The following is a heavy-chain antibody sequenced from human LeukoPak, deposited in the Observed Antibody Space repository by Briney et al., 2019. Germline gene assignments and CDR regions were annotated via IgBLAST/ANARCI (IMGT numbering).Heavy chain of an antibody. J-gene: IGHJ3*02. CDR2: VYYTGST. CDR1: GASIRSHY. V-gene: IGHV4-59*11. D-gene: IGHD6-19*01. Sequence: SETLSLTCTVSGASIRSHYWSWIRQPPGKGLEWIGYVYYTGSTNYNPSLKSRVTMSVDTSKNQFSLKLSSVTAADTAVYYCARDRSRYSSGTKNAFDIWGQGTMVTVSS. CDR3: ARDRSRYSSGTKNAFDI.